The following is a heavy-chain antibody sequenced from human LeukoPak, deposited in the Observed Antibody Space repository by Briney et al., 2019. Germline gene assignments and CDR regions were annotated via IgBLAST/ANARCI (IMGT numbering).Heavy chain of an antibody. CDR1: GFTFSSYG. J-gene: IGHJ4*02. V-gene: IGHV3-30*18. D-gene: IGHD6-19*01. CDR2: ISYDGSNK. CDR3: AKALRSSIDY. Sequence: GGSLRLSCAASGFTFSSYGMHWVRQAPGKGLEWVAVISYDGSNKYYADSVKGRFTISRDNSKNTLYLQMNSLRAEDTAVYYCAKALRSSIDYWGQGTLVTVSS.